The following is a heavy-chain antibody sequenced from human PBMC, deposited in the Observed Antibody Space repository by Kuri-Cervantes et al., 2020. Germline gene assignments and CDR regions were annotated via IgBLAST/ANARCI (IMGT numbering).Heavy chain of an antibody. D-gene: IGHD6-13*01. CDR2: INHSGST. Sequence: SETLSLTCTVSGGSISSSTYFWGWIRQPPGKGLEWIGEINHSGSTNYNPSLKSRVTISVDTSKNQFSLKLSSVTAADTAVYYCARVVGYSSSWTFDYYYYMDVWGKGTTVTVSS. CDR3: ARVVGYSSSWTFDYYYYMDV. V-gene: IGHV4-39*07. J-gene: IGHJ6*03. CDR1: GGSISSSTYF.